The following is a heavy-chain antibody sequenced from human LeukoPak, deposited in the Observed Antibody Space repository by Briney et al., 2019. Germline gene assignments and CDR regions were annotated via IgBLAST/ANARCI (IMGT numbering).Heavy chain of an antibody. D-gene: IGHD3-10*01. V-gene: IGHV4-38-2*02. CDR2: IYHTGTT. J-gene: IGHJ4*02. CDR1: GNSISSDYY. CDR3: ARKGRGPYGSVNGYFDY. Sequence: SETLSLTCTVSGNSISSDYYWGWIRQPPGKGLEWIGIIYHTGTTYYNSSLKSRVTISVDTSKNQFSLKLNFVTAADTAVYYCARKGRGPYGSVNGYFDYWGQGTLVTVSS.